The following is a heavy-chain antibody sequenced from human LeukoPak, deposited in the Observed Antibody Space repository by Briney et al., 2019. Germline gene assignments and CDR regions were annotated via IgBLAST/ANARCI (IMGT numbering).Heavy chain of an antibody. CDR2: IYYSGST. CDR1: GGSISSYY. CDR3: ARAADSGSYYYYYGMDV. J-gene: IGHJ6*02. V-gene: IGHV4-59*01. Sequence: SETLSLTCTVSGGSISSYYWSWIRQPPGKGLEWIGYIYYSGSTNYNPSLKSRVTISVDMSKNQFSLKLSSVTAADTAVYYCARAADSGSYYYYYGMDVWGQGTTVTVSS. D-gene: IGHD1-26*01.